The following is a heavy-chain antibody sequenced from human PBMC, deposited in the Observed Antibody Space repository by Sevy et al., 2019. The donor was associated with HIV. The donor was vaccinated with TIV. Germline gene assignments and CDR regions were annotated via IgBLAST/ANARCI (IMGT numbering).Heavy chain of an antibody. CDR3: ARHKDKEFDY. V-gene: IGHV5-51*01. Sequence: GESLKSSCKGSGYSFTSYWIGWVRQMPGKGLEWMGIIYPGDSDTRYSPSFQGQVTISADKSICTGYLQWSSLKAADSVMYYCARHKDKEFDYGGLGALVTVSS. J-gene: IGHJ4*02. CDR1: GYSFTSYW. CDR2: IYPGDSDT.